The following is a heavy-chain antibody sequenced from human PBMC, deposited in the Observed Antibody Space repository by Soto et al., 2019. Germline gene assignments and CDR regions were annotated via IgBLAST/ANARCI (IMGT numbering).Heavy chain of an antibody. Sequence: EVQLVASGGGLVQPGRSLRLSCAASGFTFDDYAMHWVRQAPGKGLEWVSRISWNSGSIRYADSVKGRFTISKDNAKNSLYLQMNSLRAEDTALYYCAKAVGSYGNFDYWGQGTLVTVSS. CDR2: ISWNSGSI. V-gene: IGHV3-9*01. CDR1: GFTFDDYA. D-gene: IGHD5-18*01. J-gene: IGHJ4*02. CDR3: AKAVGSYGNFDY.